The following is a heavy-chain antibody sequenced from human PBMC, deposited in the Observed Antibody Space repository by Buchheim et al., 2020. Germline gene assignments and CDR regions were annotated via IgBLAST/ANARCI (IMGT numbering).Heavy chain of an antibody. CDR3: ARDPNPTVFGDL. V-gene: IGHV4-59*11. J-gene: IGHJ5*02. Sequence: QVQLQESGPGLVEPSETLSLTCTVSGGSISSHYWSWVRQPPGKGLEWIGYIYYSGITNYNPSLKNRATISVDTSKNQFLLDLTSVTAADTAVYYCARDPNPTVFGDLWGQGT. CDR1: GGSISSHY. CDR2: IYYSGIT. D-gene: IGHD3-10*02.